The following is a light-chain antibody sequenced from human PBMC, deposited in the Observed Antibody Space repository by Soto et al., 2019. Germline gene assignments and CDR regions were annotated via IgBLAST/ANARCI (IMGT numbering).Light chain of an antibody. Sequence: IQLTQSPSSLSASVGDRVTITCRASQTITTWLAWYQQKPGKAPKLLIYDASTLESGVPSRFSGSGFGTEFSLTISSLQPDDSATYYCQQYSTYSGTFGQGTKVDIK. V-gene: IGKV1-5*01. CDR2: DAS. CDR1: QTITTW. J-gene: IGKJ1*01. CDR3: QQYSTYSGT.